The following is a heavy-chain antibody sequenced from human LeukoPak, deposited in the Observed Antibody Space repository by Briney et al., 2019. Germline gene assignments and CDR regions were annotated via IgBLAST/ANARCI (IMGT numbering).Heavy chain of an antibody. Sequence: GGSLRLSCAASGFTFGNYGLAWVRHAPGKGLEWGSAISGSGRDTYYADSVKGRCTISRDNSKNTLYLHMNSLRVEDTALYYCAKEMGNSQPFDYWGQGTLVTVSS. CDR3: AKEMGNSQPFDY. V-gene: IGHV3-23*01. CDR1: GFTFGNYG. J-gene: IGHJ4*02. CDR2: ISGSGRDT. D-gene: IGHD2/OR15-2a*01.